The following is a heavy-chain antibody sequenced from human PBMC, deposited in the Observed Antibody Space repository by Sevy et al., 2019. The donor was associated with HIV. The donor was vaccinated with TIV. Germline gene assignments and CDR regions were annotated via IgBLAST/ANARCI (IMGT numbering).Heavy chain of an antibody. D-gene: IGHD6-19*01. CDR1: GFTFSNYG. V-gene: IGHV3-23*01. CDR3: AKRAMAGSRLHYFDQ. CDR2: INSGGNT. Sequence: GGSLRLSCAASGFTFSNYGMSWVRQAPGKGLEWVSSINSGGNTHYADSVKGRFTISRDNSKNTPFLQMNSLRADDTALFYCAKRAMAGSRLHYFDQWGQGTLVTVSS. J-gene: IGHJ4*02.